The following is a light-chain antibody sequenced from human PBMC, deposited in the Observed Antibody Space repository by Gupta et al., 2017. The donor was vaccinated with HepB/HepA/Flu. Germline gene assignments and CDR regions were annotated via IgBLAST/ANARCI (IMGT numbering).Light chain of an antibody. CDR2: DAS. Sequence: EIVLPQSPATLSLSPGERATLSCRASQSVSSYLAWYQQKPGQAPRLLIYDASNRATGIPARFSGSGSGTDFTLTISSLEPEDFAVYYCQQRSNWLLTFGGGTKVEIK. J-gene: IGKJ4*01. V-gene: IGKV3-11*01. CDR1: QSVSSY. CDR3: QQRSNWLLT.